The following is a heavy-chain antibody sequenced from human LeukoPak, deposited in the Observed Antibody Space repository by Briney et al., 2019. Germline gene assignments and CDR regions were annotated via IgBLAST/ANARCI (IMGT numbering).Heavy chain of an antibody. D-gene: IGHD3-22*01. J-gene: IGHJ4*02. V-gene: IGHV1-18*01. Sequence: ASVKVSCKASGYTFTSYGISWVRQAPGQGLEWMGWISAYNGNTNYAQKLQGRVTMTTDTSTSTAYMELMSLRSDDTAVYYCSSSVYYDSSGYYPVYWGQGTLVTVSS. CDR2: ISAYNGNT. CDR3: SSSVYYDSSGYYPVY. CDR1: GYTFTSYG.